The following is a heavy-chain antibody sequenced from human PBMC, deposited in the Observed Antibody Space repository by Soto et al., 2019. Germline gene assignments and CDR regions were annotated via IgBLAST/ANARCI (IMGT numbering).Heavy chain of an antibody. J-gene: IGHJ5*02. CDR3: ESSYGTSGYGES. D-gene: IGHD3-10*01. V-gene: IGHV1-69*01. CDR1: GGTFNNYP. CDR2: IIPVIGTT. Sequence: QVQLVQSGAEVKKPGSSVKVSCKASGGTFNNYPITWARQAPGQGLDWMGGIIPVIGTTNYAQKFQGRVTITADESTTTAYRGLISLTSEDTAVYYCESSYGTSGYGESWGQRTLGTVSS.